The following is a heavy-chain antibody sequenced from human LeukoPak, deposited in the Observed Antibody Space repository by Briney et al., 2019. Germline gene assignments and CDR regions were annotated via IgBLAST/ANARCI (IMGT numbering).Heavy chain of an antibody. CDR3: AKVRMITMIAYDAFDI. V-gene: IGHV3-23*01. CDR2: ISGSSSST. D-gene: IGHD3-22*01. J-gene: IGHJ3*02. CDR1: GFTFENYA. Sequence: GGSLRLSCAASGFTFENYAMLWVRQAPGKGLEWVSGISGSSSSTYYADSVKGRFSISRDNSKNTLYLQMNSLRAEDTAVYYCAKVRMITMIAYDAFDIWGQGTMVTVSS.